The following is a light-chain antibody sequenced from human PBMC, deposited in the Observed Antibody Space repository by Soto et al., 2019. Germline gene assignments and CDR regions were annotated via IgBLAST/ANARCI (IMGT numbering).Light chain of an antibody. Sequence: QSVLTQPASVSGSPGQSITISCTGTSSDIGSYNYISWYQHHPGKAPKLMIYDVSNRPSGVSNRFSGSKSGNTASLTISGLQAEDEADYLCSSYTSNSTLVAFGGGTQVTVL. CDR1: SSDIGSYNY. J-gene: IGLJ2*01. CDR3: SSYTSNSTLVA. V-gene: IGLV2-14*03. CDR2: DVS.